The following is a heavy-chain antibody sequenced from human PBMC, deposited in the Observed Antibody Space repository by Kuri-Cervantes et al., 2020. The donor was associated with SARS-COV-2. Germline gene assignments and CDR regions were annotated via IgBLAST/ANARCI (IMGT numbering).Heavy chain of an antibody. CDR1: GYTFTSYG. V-gene: IGHV1-18*01. CDR2: TSAYNGNT. J-gene: IGHJ3*02. Sequence: ASVKVSCKASGYTFTSYGISWVRQAPGQGLEWMGWTSAYNGNTNYAQKLQGRVTMTTDTSTSTAYMELRSLRSDDTAVYYRARGEGAAPDLDAFDIWGQGTMVTVSS. CDR3: ARGEGAAPDLDAFDI. D-gene: IGHD1-26*01.